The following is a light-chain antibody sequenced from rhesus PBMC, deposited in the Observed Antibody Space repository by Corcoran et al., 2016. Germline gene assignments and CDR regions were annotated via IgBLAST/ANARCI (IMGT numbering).Light chain of an antibody. CDR2: KAT. J-gene: IGKJ3*01. Sequence: DIQMTQSPSSLSASVGDTVTITCRASQSISSWLAWYQQKPGKAPKLLVYKATPLQSGVPSRFSGSGSGTDFTLTISSLQSEDFATYYCQQYSSSPFTFGPGTKLDIK. CDR3: QQYSSSPFT. V-gene: IGKV1-22*01. CDR1: QSISSW.